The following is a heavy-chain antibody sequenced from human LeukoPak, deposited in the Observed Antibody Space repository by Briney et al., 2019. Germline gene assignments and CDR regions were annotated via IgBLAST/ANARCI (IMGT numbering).Heavy chain of an antibody. D-gene: IGHD3-10*01. CDR2: IKRDGSEK. Sequence: PGGSLRLSCAASGFTFSSYAMSWVRQAPGKGLEWVANIKRDGSEKYYVDSVKGRFTISRDNAKNSLNLQMNSLRAEDTAVYYCARDRRGPFDYWGQGTLVTVSS. CDR1: GFTFSSYA. V-gene: IGHV3-7*03. CDR3: ARDRRGPFDY. J-gene: IGHJ4*02.